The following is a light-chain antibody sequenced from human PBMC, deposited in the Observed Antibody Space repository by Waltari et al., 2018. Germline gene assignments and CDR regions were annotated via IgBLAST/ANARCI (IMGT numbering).Light chain of an antibody. CDR3: CSYAGIWV. CDR1: GRDAGDFNS. Sequence: QSALTQPRSVSGSPGQSVTISCTGTGRDAGDFNSVSWYQQHPGKAPKLVIFDVTKRPSGVPDRFSGSKSGTSASLTVSGLQAEDEADYYCCSYAGIWVFGGGTKLTVL. CDR2: DVT. J-gene: IGLJ3*02. V-gene: IGLV2-11*01.